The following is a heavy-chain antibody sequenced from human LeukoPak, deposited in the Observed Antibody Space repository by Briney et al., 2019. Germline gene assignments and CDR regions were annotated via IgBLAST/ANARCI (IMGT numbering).Heavy chain of an antibody. CDR3: AKLAPVDTAMVNYFDY. Sequence: GSLRLSCAASGFTFSSYAMSWVRQAPGKGLEWVSAISGSGGSTYYADSVKGRFTISRDNSKNTLCLQMNSLRAEDTAVYYCAKLAPVDTAMVNYFDYWGQGTLVTVSS. J-gene: IGHJ4*02. CDR1: GFTFSSYA. D-gene: IGHD5-18*01. CDR2: ISGSGGST. V-gene: IGHV3-23*01.